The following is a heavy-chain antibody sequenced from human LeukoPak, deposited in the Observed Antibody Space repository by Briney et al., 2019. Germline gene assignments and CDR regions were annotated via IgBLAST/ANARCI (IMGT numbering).Heavy chain of an antibody. CDR3: AKEGTPHVSTWYDL. J-gene: IGHJ5*02. V-gene: IGHV3-13*04. D-gene: IGHD3-10*01. CDR2: IGTAGDT. Sequence: GGSLRLSCAASGFTFSSYDMHWVRHATGKGLEWVSAIGTAGDTYYPGSVKGRFTISRDNPRNTLYLQMNILRTEDTAVYYCAKEGTPHVSTWYDLWGQGTQVIVSS. CDR1: GFTFSSYD.